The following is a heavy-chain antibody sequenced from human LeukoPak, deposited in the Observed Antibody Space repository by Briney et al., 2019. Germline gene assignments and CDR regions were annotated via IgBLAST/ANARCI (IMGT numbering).Heavy chain of an antibody. Sequence: ASVKVSCKASGYTFTSYDINWVRQATGQGLEWMGWMNPNSGNTGYAQKFQGRVTITRNTSISTAYMELSSLRSEDTAVYCCAGAPPRTIGYCSSTSCYTKPYYMDVWGKGTTVTVSS. CDR3: AGAPPRTIGYCSSTSCYTKPYYMDV. CDR1: GYTFTSYD. CDR2: MNPNSGNT. V-gene: IGHV1-8*03. J-gene: IGHJ6*03. D-gene: IGHD2-2*02.